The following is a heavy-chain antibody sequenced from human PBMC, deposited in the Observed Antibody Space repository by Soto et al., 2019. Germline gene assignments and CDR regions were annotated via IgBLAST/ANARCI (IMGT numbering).Heavy chain of an antibody. V-gene: IGHV3-21*01. J-gene: IGHJ5*02. CDR3: ARARSGYYDNWFDP. D-gene: IGHD3-22*01. CDR2: ISSSSSYI. Sequence: TGGSLRLSCAASGFTFSSYSMNWVRQAPGKGLEWVSSISSSSSYIYYADSVKGRFTISRDNAKNSLYLQMNSLRAEDTAVYYCARARSGYYDNWFDPWGQGNLVTVSS. CDR1: GFTFSSYS.